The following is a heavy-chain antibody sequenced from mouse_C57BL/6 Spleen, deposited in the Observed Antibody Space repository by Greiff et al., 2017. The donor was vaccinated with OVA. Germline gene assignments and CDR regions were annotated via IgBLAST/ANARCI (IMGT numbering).Heavy chain of an antibody. CDR1: GYAFSSSW. Sequence: QVQLQQSGPELVKPGASVKISCKASGYAFSSSWMNWVKQRPGKGLEWIGRIYPGDGDTNYNGKFKGKATLTADKSSSTAYMQLSSLTSEDSAVYFCAREDSTRLFDYWGQGTMVTVSA. V-gene: IGHV1-82*01. CDR3: AREDSTRLFDY. J-gene: IGHJ3*01. CDR2: IYPGDGDT.